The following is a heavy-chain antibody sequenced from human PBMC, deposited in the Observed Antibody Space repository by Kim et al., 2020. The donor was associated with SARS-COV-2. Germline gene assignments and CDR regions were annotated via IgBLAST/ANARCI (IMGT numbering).Heavy chain of an antibody. Sequence: GGSLRLSCAASGFTFNIYAMSWVRQAPGKGLEWVSGIRGSGESTTYADSVKGRFTISRDNSKNTLYLQMDRLRVDDTALYYCAEISSGSSGWFEYFQHWGKSTLVTVS. V-gene: IGHV3-23*01. CDR3: AEISSGSSGWFEYFQH. CDR2: IRGSGEST. D-gene: IGHD6-19*01. J-gene: IGHJ1*01. CDR1: GFTFNIYA.